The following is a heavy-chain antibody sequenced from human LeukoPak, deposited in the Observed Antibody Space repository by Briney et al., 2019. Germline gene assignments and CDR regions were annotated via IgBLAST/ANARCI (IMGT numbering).Heavy chain of an antibody. V-gene: IGHV4-61*02. CDR2: IYTSGST. CDR3: ARADRITGTDFDY. J-gene: IGHJ4*02. Sequence: PSETLSLTCTVSGGSISSGSYYWSWIRQPAGKGLEWIGRIYTSGSTYYNPSLKSRVTISVDTSKNQFSLKLSSVTAADTAVYYCARADRITGTDFDYWGQGTLVTVSS. D-gene: IGHD1-20*01. CDR1: GGSISSGSYY.